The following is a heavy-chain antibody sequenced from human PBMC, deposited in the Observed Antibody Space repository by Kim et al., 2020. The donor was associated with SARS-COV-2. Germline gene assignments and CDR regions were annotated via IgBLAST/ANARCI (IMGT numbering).Heavy chain of an antibody. V-gene: IGHV3-21*01. D-gene: IGHD4-4*01. CDR2: I. Sequence: IYYADSVKGRFTISRDNAENSLYLQMNSLRAEDTAVYYCAKTTVTTHFDYWGQGTLVTVSS. CDR3: AKTTVTTHFDY. J-gene: IGHJ4*02.